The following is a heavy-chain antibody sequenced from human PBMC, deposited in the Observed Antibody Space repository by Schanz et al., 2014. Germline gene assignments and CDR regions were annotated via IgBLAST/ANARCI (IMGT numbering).Heavy chain of an antibody. CDR3: AAHETLSTTACYPS. CDR2: ISSSGNII. Sequence: QVLLVESGGGLVKPGGSLRLSCSASGFTFSDSFMSWIRQTPGKGLEWLSYISSSGNIIHYADSVKGRFTISRDNAKNSLSLQMPGLRAEDTAVYYCAAHETLSTTACYPSWGQGTLVAVSS. V-gene: IGHV3-11*01. CDR1: GFTFSDSF. J-gene: IGHJ4*02. D-gene: IGHD2-2*01.